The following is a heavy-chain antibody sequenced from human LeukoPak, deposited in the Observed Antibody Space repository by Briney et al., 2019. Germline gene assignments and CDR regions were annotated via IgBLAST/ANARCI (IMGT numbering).Heavy chain of an antibody. D-gene: IGHD2-15*01. CDR3: ARRAGGWFDY. V-gene: IGHV4-4*08. CDR1: GGSISSYY. CDR2: IYNSGST. Sequence: PSETLSLTCSVSGGSISSYYWSWIRQPPGKGLEWIGYIYNSGSTNYNPSLKSRVTISVDTSKNQFSLKLSSVSAADTAVYYCARRAGGWFDYWGQGTLVTVSS. J-gene: IGHJ4*02.